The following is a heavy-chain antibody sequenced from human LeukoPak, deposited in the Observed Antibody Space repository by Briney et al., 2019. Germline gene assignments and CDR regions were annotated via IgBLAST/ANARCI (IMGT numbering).Heavy chain of an antibody. D-gene: IGHD1-26*01. CDR2: IYTTGAT. CDR3: GRQGYTAGYYFLGF. J-gene: IGHJ4*02. Sequence: SETLSVTCTVSSGSINSYYWGWVRQPPGKGLEWIGRIYTTGATQYNPSLKSRVTMSIDTSTNQFSLNLRSMTAADTAVYYCGRQGYTAGYYFLGFWSQGTLVAVS. CDR1: SGSINSYY. V-gene: IGHV4-4*07.